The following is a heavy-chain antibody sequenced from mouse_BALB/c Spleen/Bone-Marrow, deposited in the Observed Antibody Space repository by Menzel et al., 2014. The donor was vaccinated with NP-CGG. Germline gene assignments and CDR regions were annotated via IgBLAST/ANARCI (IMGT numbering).Heavy chain of an antibody. J-gene: IGHJ4*01. CDR2: IWGDGST. CDR1: GFSLTGYG. CDR3: ARTLGHYAMDY. D-gene: IGHD4-1*01. V-gene: IGHV2-6-7*01. Sequence: QVQLKESGPGLVAPSQSLSIPCTVSGFSLTGYGVNWVRRPPGKGLEWLGMIWGDGSTDYNSALKSRLSISKDNSKSQVFLKMNSLQTDDTARYYCARTLGHYAMDYWGQGTSVTVSS.